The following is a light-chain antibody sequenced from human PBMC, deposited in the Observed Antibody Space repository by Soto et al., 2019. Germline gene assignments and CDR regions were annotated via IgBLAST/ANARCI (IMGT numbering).Light chain of an antibody. CDR3: QQYNSYST. CDR2: DAS. V-gene: IGKV1-5*01. CDR1: QSISSW. Sequence: EIRVSQSPSTLSASIGDRVTITCRASQSISSWLAWYQQKPGKAPKLLIYDASSLESGVPSRFSGSGSGTEFTLTISSLQPDDFATYYCQQYNSYSTFAQGTKVAIK. J-gene: IGKJ1*01.